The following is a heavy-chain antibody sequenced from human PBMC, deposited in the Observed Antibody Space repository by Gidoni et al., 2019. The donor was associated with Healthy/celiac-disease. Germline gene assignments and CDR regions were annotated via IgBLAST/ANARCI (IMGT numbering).Heavy chain of an antibody. Sequence: EVQLLESGGGLVQPGGSLRLSCAASGFTFSSYAMSWVRQAPGKGLEWVSAISGSGGSTYYADSVKGRFTISRDNSKNTLYLQMNSLRAEDTAVYYCAKEVEGQNYDILTGYLAPIYDYGMDVWGQGTTVTVSS. CDR3: AKEVEGQNYDILTGYLAPIYDYGMDV. D-gene: IGHD3-9*01. CDR2: ISGSGGST. J-gene: IGHJ6*02. V-gene: IGHV3-23*01. CDR1: GFTFSSYA.